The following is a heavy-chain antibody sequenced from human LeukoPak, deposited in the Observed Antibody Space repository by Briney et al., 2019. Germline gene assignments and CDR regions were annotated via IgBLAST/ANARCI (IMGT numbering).Heavy chain of an antibody. J-gene: IGHJ3*02. Sequence: PGGSLRLSCAASGFTFSSYNMHWVRQATGKGLEWVSAIGTAGDTYYPGSVKGRFTISREKAKTSLYLQMNSLRAGDTAVYYCARGVGAFDIWGQGTMVTVSS. V-gene: IGHV3-13*04. CDR3: ARGVGAFDI. D-gene: IGHD2-15*01. CDR2: IGTAGDT. CDR1: GFTFSSYN.